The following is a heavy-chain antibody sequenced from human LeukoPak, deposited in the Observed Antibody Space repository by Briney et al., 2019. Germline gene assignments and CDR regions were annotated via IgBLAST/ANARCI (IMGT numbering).Heavy chain of an antibody. D-gene: IGHD5-18*01. CDR3: AREHVDTAMVFDY. CDR1: GGSFRGYF. V-gene: IGHV4-34*01. Sequence: SETLSLTCAVYGGSFRGYFWSWIRQPPGKGLEWIGEINHSGSTNYNPSLKSRVTISLDTSKNQFSLKLTSVTAADTALYYCAREHVDTAMVFDYWGQGTLVTVSS. J-gene: IGHJ4*02. CDR2: INHSGST.